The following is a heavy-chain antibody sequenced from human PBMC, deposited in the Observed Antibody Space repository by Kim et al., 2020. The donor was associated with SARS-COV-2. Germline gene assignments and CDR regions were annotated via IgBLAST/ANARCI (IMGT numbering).Heavy chain of an antibody. CDR3: ARGPHFDY. CDR2: IYYSGST. CDR1: GGSISSYY. J-gene: IGHJ4*02. V-gene: IGHV4-59*01. Sequence: SETLSLTCTVSGGSISSYYWSWIRQPPGKGLEWIGYIYYSGSTNYNPSLMSRVTISVDTSKNQFSLKLSSVTAADTAVYYCARGPHFDYWGQGTLVTVSS.